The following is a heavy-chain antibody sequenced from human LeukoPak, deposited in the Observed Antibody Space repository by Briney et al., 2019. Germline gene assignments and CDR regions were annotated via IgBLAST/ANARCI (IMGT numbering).Heavy chain of an antibody. D-gene: IGHD1-26*01. Sequence: GGSLRLSCAASGFTFSDYYMSWIRQAPGKGLEWVSYISSSGSTIYYADSVKGRFTISRDNAKNSLYLQMNSLGPEDTAVYYCARDPYSGNYGNYYYYYYMDVWGKGTTVTISS. J-gene: IGHJ6*03. CDR3: ARDPYSGNYGNYYYYYYMDV. CDR1: GFTFSDYY. CDR2: ISSSGSTI. V-gene: IGHV3-11*04.